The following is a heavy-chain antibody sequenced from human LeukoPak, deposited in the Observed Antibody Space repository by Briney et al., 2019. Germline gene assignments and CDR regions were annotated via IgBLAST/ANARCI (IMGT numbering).Heavy chain of an antibody. Sequence: ASVKVSCKASGGTFSSYAISWVRQAPGQGLEWMGGIIPIFGTANYAQKFQGRVTITADESTSTAYMELSRLRSDDTAVYYCARVSTVVTPELAGYWGQGTLVTVSS. CDR2: IIPIFGTA. J-gene: IGHJ4*02. V-gene: IGHV1-69*01. CDR3: ARVSTVVTPELAGY. CDR1: GGTFSSYA. D-gene: IGHD4-23*01.